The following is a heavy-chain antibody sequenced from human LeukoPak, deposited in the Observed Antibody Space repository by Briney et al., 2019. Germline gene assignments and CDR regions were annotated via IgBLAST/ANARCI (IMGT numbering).Heavy chain of an antibody. J-gene: IGHJ4*02. V-gene: IGHV4-59*01. CDR3: VRNGDYSADY. D-gene: IGHD4-17*01. CDR2: IYYSGST. Sequence: SESLSLTCNVSGGSISSYYWSWIRQPPGKGLEWIGYIYYSGSTNYNPSFKSRVTISVDTSKNQFSLNLTSVTAADTAVYYCVRNGDYSADYWGQGTLVTVSS. CDR1: GGSISSYY.